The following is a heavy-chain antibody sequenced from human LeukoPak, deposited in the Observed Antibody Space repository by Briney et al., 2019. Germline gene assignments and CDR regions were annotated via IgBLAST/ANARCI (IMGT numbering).Heavy chain of an antibody. Sequence: QTGGSLRLSCAASGFTFSSYDMSWVRQAPGEGLEWVSSITTSGGSTFYADSVMGRLTISRDNSRNTLYLQMNSLSAEDTAIYYCAKRGNSTVGHHYLDVWGKGTTVSVSS. CDR3: AKRGNSTVGHHYLDV. J-gene: IGHJ6*03. V-gene: IGHV3-23*01. CDR2: ITTSGGST. D-gene: IGHD1-1*01. CDR1: GFTFSSYD.